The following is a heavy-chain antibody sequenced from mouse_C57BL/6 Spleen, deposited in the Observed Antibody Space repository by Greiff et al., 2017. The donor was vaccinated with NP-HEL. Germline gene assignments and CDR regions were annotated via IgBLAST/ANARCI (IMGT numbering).Heavy chain of an antibody. CDR1: GYTFTSYW. CDR3: ARSEDGDY. J-gene: IGHJ2*01. V-gene: IGHV1-50*01. CDR2: IDPSDSYT. Sequence: QVQLQQPGAELVKPGASVKLSCKASGYTFTSYWMQWVKQRPGQGLEWIGEIDPSDSYTNYNQKFKGKATLTADKSSSTAYMQLSSLTYEDSAVYYCARSEDGDYWGQGTTLTVSS.